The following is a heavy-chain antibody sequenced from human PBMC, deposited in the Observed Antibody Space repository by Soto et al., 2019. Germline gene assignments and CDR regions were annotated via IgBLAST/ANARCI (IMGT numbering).Heavy chain of an antibody. CDR3: ARRSAGIYYYYGMDV. CDR1: GGSISSSSYY. J-gene: IGHJ6*02. Sequence: PSETLSLTCTVSGGSISSSSYYWGWIRQPPGKGLEWIGSIYYSGSTYYNPSLKSRVTISVDTSKNQFSLKLSSVTAADTAVYYCARRSAGIYYYYGMDVWGQGTTVTVSS. CDR2: IYYSGST. V-gene: IGHV4-39*01. D-gene: IGHD1-1*01.